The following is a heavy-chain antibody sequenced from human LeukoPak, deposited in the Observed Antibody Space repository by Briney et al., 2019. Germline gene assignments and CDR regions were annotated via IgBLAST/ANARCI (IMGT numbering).Heavy chain of an antibody. CDR2: IYPDDSDI. D-gene: IGHD3-9*01. J-gene: IGHJ4*02. V-gene: IGHV5-51*01. CDR3: ARGVRYFDWPANY. Sequence: GESLKISCKGSGYSFTNYWIGWVRQMPGKGLEWMGIIYPDDSDIKYSPSFQGQVTISADKSISTAYLQWSSLKASDTAMYYCARGVRYFDWPANYWGQGTLVTVSS. CDR1: GYSFTNYW.